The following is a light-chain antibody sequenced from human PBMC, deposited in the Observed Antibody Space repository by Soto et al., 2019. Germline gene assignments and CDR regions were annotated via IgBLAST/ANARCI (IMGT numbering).Light chain of an antibody. Sequence: QSVLTQPASVSGSPGQSTTISCTGTTSDVGGYNYVSWYQQYPGKAPKLMIYEVSRRPSGVSHRFSGSKFGNTASLTISGLQAEDEADYHCSSYSSGSTLYVFGTGTKLTVL. CDR1: TSDVGGYNY. V-gene: IGLV2-14*01. CDR2: EVS. J-gene: IGLJ1*01. CDR3: SSYSSGSTLYV.